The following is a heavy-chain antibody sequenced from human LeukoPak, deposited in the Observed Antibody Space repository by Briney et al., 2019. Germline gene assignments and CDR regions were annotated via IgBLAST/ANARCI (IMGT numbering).Heavy chain of an antibody. J-gene: IGHJ4*02. V-gene: IGHV4-30-2*01. CDR1: GVSISSGGYS. CDR3: ASVRTVTPNFPLYFDY. CDR2: IYHSGST. Sequence: SQTLSLTCAVSGVSISSGGYSWSWIGQPPGKGLEWVGYIYHSGSTYYNPSLKSRVTLSVDRYKNQSSLKLSSVTAAATAVYYCASVRTVTPNFPLYFDYWGQGTLVTVSS. D-gene: IGHD4-17*01.